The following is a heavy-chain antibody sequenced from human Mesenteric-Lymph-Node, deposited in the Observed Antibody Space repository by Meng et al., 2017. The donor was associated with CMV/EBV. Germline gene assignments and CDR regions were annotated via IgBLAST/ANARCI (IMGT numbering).Heavy chain of an antibody. V-gene: IGHV4-39*01. CDR3: ARRPGWNDNFWFDP. Sequence: SETLSLTCTVSGGSISSSSYYWGWIRQPPGKGLEWIGSIYYSGSTYYNPSLKSRVTISVDTSKNQFSLKLSSVTAADTAVYYCARRPGWNDNFWFDPWGQGTLVTVSS. CDR2: IYYSGST. D-gene: IGHD1-1*01. CDR1: GGSISSSSYY. J-gene: IGHJ5*02.